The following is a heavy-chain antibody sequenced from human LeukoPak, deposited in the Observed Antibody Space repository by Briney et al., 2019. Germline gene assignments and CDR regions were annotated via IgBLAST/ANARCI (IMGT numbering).Heavy chain of an antibody. J-gene: IGHJ5*02. CDR1: GYTFTSYG. CDR3: ATISGYGDYVGTANWFDP. V-gene: IGHV1-18*01. Sequence: ASVKVSCKASGYTFTSYGISWVRQAPGQGLEWMGWISAYNGNTNYAQKFQGRVTMTEDTSTDTAYMELSSLRSEDTAVYYCATISGYGDYVGTANWFDPWGQGTLVTVSS. CDR2: ISAYNGNT. D-gene: IGHD4-17*01.